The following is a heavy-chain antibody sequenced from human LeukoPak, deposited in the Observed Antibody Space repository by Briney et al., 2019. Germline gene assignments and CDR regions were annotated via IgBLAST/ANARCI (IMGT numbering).Heavy chain of an antibody. CDR1: GFTFSDYY. CDR3: ARGRPMGADY. V-gene: IGHV3-11*01. CDR2: ISSSGSTK. J-gene: IGHJ4*02. Sequence: GGSLRLSCAASGFTFSDYYMSWIRQAPGKGLEWVSYISSSGSTKYYADSVKGRFTISRDNAKNSYLQMNSLRAEDTAVYYCARGRPMGADYWGQGTLVTVSS. D-gene: IGHD3-10*01.